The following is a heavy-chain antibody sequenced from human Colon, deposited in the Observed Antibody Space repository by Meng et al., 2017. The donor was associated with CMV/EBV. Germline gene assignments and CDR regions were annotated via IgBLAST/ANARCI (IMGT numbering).Heavy chain of an antibody. D-gene: IGHD4-17*01. Sequence: GESLKISCAASGFTFSNYWMHWVRQAPGKGLVWVSRINSDGTTISYADSVRGRFTISRDNAKNTLSLQMNSLRAEDTAVYYCVGTRVRYIFDNWGQGTLVTVSS. CDR1: GFTFSNYW. V-gene: IGHV3-74*01. J-gene: IGHJ4*02. CDR2: INSDGTTI. CDR3: VGTRVRYIFDN.